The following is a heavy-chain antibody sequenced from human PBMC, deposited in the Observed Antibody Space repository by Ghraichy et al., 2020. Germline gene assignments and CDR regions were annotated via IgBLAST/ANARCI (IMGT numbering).Heavy chain of an antibody. J-gene: IGHJ4*02. CDR3: AAGGHDYGGNSEYFDY. V-gene: IGHV4-31*03. Sequence: SETLSLTCTVSGGSISSGGYYWSWIRQHPGKGLEWIGYIYYSGSTYYNPSLKSRVTISVDTSKNQFSLKLSSVTAADTAVYYCAAGGHDYGGNSEYFDYWGQGTLVTVSS. D-gene: IGHD4-23*01. CDR1: GGSISSGGYY. CDR2: IYYSGST.